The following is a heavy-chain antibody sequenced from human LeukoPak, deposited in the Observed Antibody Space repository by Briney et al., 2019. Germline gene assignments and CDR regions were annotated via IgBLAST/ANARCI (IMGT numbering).Heavy chain of an antibody. CDR3: ARSLGKKYDFWSGYLGWFDP. CDR1: GGTFSSYA. CDR2: IIPIFGTA. J-gene: IGHJ5*02. V-gene: IGHV1-69*06. Sequence: SVKVSCKASGGTFSSYAISWVRQAPGQGLEWMGGIIPIFGTANYAQKFQGRVTITADKSTSTAYMELSSLRSEDTAVYYCARSLGKKYDFWSGYLGWFDPWGQGTLVTVSS. D-gene: IGHD3-3*01.